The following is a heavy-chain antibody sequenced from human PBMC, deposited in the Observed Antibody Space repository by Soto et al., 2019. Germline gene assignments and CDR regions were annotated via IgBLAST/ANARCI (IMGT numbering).Heavy chain of an antibody. Sequence: QVQLQESGPGLVKPSETLSLTCTVSGGSISSYYWSWIRQPPGKGLEWIGYIYYSGSTNYNPSLKSRVTISVDTSTNQFSLKLNSMTAADTAVYYCARHTYGSGSTYFDYWGQGTLVTVSS. J-gene: IGHJ4*02. D-gene: IGHD3-10*01. CDR1: GGSISSYY. CDR2: IYYSGST. CDR3: ARHTYGSGSTYFDY. V-gene: IGHV4-59*08.